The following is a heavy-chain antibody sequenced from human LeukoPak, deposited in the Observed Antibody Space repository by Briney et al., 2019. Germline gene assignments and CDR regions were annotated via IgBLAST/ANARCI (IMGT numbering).Heavy chain of an antibody. J-gene: IGHJ4*02. CDR2: SENN. D-gene: IGHD2-8*01. CDR1: GASVTSGAYH. CDR3: ATYHAGRGGSGY. Sequence: SETLSLTCTVSGASVTSGAYHWSCIRQSPGKGLEWIGHSENNKNNPSLNSRVTISVDSSKNQFSLRLSSVTAADTAVYFCATYHAGRGGSGYWGEGILVTVSS. V-gene: IGHV4-30-4*01.